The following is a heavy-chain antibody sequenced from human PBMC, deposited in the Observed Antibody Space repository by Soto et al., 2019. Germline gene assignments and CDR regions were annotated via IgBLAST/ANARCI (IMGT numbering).Heavy chain of an antibody. Sequence: GGSLRLSCAASGFTFSSYAMHWVRQAPGKGLEWVAVISYDGSNKYYADSVKGRFTISRDNSKNTLYLQMNSLRAEDTAVYYCARDLKVVPAAILEGYYGMDVWGQGTTVTVSS. CDR1: GFTFSSYA. D-gene: IGHD2-2*01. CDR3: ARDLKVVPAAILEGYYGMDV. CDR2: ISYDGSNK. J-gene: IGHJ6*02. V-gene: IGHV3-30-3*01.